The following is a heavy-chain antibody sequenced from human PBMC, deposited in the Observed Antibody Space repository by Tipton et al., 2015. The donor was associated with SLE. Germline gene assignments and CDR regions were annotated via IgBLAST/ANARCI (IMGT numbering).Heavy chain of an antibody. CDR3: ARDFVGYSSPDTAFDI. V-gene: IGHV4-39*07. J-gene: IGHJ3*02. D-gene: IGHD6-13*01. CDR2: IYYSGST. CDR1: GGSISSSSYY. Sequence: PYLTCTVSGGSISSSSYYWGWIRQPPGKGLEWIGSIYYSGSTYYNPSLKSRVTISVDTSKNQFSLKLSSVTAADTAVYYCARDFVGYSSPDTAFDIWGQGTMVTVSS.